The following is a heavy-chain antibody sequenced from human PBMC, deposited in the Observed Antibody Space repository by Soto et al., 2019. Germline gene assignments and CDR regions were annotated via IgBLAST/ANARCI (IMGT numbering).Heavy chain of an antibody. D-gene: IGHD3-9*01. CDR2: IHSTGNS. CDR1: GDSISTSY. J-gene: IGHJ4*02. Sequence: PSETLSLTCSVSGDSISTSYWSWIRQAAEKRPEWIGRIHSTGNSHYNPSLRSRVSMSMDTSKKEIYLELTSVTAADTAVYYCARVRWLSEYDILTGYYIFDQWGRGTLVTVSS. V-gene: IGHV4-4*07. CDR3: ARVRWLSEYDILTGYYIFDQ.